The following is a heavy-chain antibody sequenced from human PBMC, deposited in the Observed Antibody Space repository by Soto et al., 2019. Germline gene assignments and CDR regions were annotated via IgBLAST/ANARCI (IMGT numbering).Heavy chain of an antibody. D-gene: IGHD2-15*01. V-gene: IGHV3-33*01. CDR1: GFTFSNHG. J-gene: IGHJ5*02. CDR3: VRGGGGGLFDP. Sequence: PGGSLRLSCAASGFTFSNHGMHWVRQAPGKGLEWVALIRYDGSNRFYADSVRGRFTISRDISENTVFLQMNSLTAEDTAIYYCVRGGGGGLFDPWGQGTMVTVSS. CDR2: IRYDGSNR.